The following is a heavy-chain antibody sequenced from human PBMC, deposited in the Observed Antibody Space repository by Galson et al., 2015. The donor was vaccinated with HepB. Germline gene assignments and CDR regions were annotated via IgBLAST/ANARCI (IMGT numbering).Heavy chain of an antibody. CDR2: ISYDGSNK. D-gene: IGHD6-25*01. Sequence: SLRLSCAASGFTFSSYGMHWVRQAPGKGLEWVAVISYDGSNKYYADSVKGRFTISRDNSKNTLYLQMNSLRAEDTAVYYCAKDQEVGFPHYYYMDVWGKGTTVTVSS. V-gene: IGHV3-30*18. CDR1: GFTFSSYG. CDR3: AKDQEVGFPHYYYMDV. J-gene: IGHJ6*03.